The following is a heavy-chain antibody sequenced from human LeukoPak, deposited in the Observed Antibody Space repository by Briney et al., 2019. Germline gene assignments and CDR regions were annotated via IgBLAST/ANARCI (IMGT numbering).Heavy chain of an antibody. V-gene: IGHV1-69*04. CDR2: IIPILGIA. CDR1: GGTFSSYA. CDR3: ATQGFDSSGYSRLDY. D-gene: IGHD3-22*01. J-gene: IGHJ4*02. Sequence: GASVKVSCKASGGTFSSYAISWVRQAPGQGLEWMGRIIPILGIANYAQKFQGRVTITADKSTSTAYMELSSLRSEDTAVYYCATQGFDSSGYSRLDYWGQGTLVTVSS.